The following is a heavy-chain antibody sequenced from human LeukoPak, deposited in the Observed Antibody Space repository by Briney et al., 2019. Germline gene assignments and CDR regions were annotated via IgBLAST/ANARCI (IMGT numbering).Heavy chain of an antibody. CDR2: S. D-gene: IGHD5-18*01. V-gene: IGHV4-39*07. Sequence: SETLSLTCTVSGGSMTAGDYYWGWVRQPPGTGLQWIATSYQGASLKSRVTISVDTSKNQFSLKLSSVTAADTAVYYCARPGVGSGRYGALDIWGQGTMVTVSS. J-gene: IGHJ3*02. CDR1: GGSMTAGDYY. CDR3: ARPGVGSGRYGALDI.